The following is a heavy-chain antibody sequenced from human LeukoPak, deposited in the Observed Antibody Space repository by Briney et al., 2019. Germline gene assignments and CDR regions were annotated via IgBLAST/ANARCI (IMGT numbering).Heavy chain of an antibody. CDR1: GGSISSGDYY. CDR3: ASLVGAPGHDQNYFDY. J-gene: IGHJ4*02. Sequence: SQTLSLTCTVSGGSISSGDYYWSWIRQPPGKGLEWIGYIYYSGSTYHNPSLKSRVTISVDTSKNQFSLKLSSVTAADTAVYYCASLVGAPGHDQNYFDYWGQGTLVTVSS. CDR2: IYYSGST. D-gene: IGHD1-26*01. V-gene: IGHV4-30-4*08.